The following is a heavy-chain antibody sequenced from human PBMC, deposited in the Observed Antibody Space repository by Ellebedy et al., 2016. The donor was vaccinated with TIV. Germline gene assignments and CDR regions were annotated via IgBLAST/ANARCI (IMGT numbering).Heavy chain of an antibody. CDR2: ISWNSGFI. J-gene: IGHJ4*02. V-gene: IGHV3-9*01. CDR3: VKEDSSSWSQYYFDS. D-gene: IGHD6-13*01. Sequence: PGGSLRLSCTGSGFSFDDYAMHWVRQAPGKGLEWVSGISWNSGFIGYADSVKGRCTISRDNAKNSLHLQLNSLRLEDTALYYCVKEDSSSWSQYYFDSWGQGTLVTVSS. CDR1: GFSFDDYA.